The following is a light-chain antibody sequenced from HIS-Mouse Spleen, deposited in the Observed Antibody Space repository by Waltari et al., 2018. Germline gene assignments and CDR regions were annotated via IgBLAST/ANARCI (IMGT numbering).Light chain of an antibody. CDR1: QSVSSSY. CDR2: GAS. J-gene: IGKJ2*01. CDR3: QQYGSSPPYT. Sequence: EIVLTQSPGTLSLSPGERATLSCRASQSVSSSYLAWYQQKPGKAPRLLIYGASSRATGIPDRFSGSGSGTDFTLTISRVEPEDFAVYYCQQYGSSPPYTFGQGTKLEIK. V-gene: IGKV3-20*01.